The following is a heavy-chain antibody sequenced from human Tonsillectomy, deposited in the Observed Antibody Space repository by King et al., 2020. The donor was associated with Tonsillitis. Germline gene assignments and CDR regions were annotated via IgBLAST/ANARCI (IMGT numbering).Heavy chain of an antibody. J-gene: IGHJ4*02. Sequence: VQLVESGAEVKKPGASVRVSCKASGYTFTSYDINWVRQASGQGLEWMGWMNPNSANTGYAQKFQGRVTMTRNTPISTAYMELSSLTSEDTAVYYCARGNYYEYVWGSLPHYWGQGTLVTVSS. CDR2: MNPNSANT. CDR1: GYTFTSYD. D-gene: IGHD3-16*01. V-gene: IGHV1-8*01. CDR3: ARGNYYEYVWGSLPHY.